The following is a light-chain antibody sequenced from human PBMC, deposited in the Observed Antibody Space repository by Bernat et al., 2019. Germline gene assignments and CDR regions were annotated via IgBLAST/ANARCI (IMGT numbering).Light chain of an antibody. Sequence: DIQMTQSPSTLSASVGDRVTMTCRASQSINNWLAWYQQKPGKAAKLLIYKVSNLESGVPSRFSGSGSGTEFTLTISSLQPDDFATYYCQQYSTYPYTFGQGTKLDIK. CDR1: QSINNW. CDR3: QQYSTYPYT. CDR2: KVS. V-gene: IGKV1-5*03. J-gene: IGKJ2*01.